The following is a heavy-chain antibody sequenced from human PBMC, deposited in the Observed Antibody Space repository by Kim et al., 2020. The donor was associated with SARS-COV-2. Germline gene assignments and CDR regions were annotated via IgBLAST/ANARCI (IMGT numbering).Heavy chain of an antibody. V-gene: IGHV3-9*01. D-gene: IGHD2-15*01. CDR3: AKGYSLGADY. CDR1: GFTFDDYA. Sequence: GGSLRLSCAASGFTFDDYAMHWVRQAPGKGLEWVSGISWNSGSIGYADSVKGRFTISRDNAKNSLYLQMNSLRAEDTALYYCAKGYSLGADYWGQGTLVTVSS. J-gene: IGHJ4*02. CDR2: ISWNSGSI.